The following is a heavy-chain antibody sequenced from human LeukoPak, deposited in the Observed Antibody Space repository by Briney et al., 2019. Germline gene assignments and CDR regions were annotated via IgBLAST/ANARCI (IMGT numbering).Heavy chain of an antibody. CDR3: ARDERWIQFNY. Sequence: PGGSLRLSCVASGFTLSNYGMNWVRQAPGKGLEWVSGIVGSGVTTYCADSVKGRFTISRDNSKNTLYLHMNGLRVEDTAIYYCARDERWIQFNYWGQGTLVTVSS. V-gene: IGHV3-23*01. CDR2: IVGSGVTT. CDR1: GFTLSNYG. D-gene: IGHD5-18*01. J-gene: IGHJ4*02.